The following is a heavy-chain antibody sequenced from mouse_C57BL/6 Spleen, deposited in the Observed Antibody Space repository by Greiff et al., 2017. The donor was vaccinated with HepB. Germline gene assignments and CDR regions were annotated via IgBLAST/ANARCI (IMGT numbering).Heavy chain of an antibody. CDR1: GYTFTDYY. V-gene: IGHV1-19*01. CDR3: ARGVGNFDY. D-gene: IGHD3-3*01. Sequence: VQLKQSGPVLVKPGASVKMSCKASGYTFTDYYMNWVKQSHGKSLEWIGVINPYNGGTSYNQKFKGKATLTVDKSSSTAYMELNSLTSEDSAVYYCARGVGNFDYWGQGTTLTVSS. J-gene: IGHJ2*01. CDR2: INPYNGGT.